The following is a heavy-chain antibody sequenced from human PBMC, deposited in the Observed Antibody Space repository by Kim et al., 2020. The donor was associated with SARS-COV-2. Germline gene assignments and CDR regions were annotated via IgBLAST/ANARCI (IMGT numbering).Heavy chain of an antibody. D-gene: IGHD1-26*01. J-gene: IGHJ5*02. V-gene: IGHV1-46*01. Sequence: ASVKVSCEASGYTFTNDHMHWVRQAPGQGLEWLGMINPSGGNTNYAQQFQGRVIMTTDTSTSTVYMDLGTLRSEDTAVYYCARSGSYYVPADLWGQGTLVTVSS. CDR2: INPSGGNT. CDR1: GYTFTNDH. CDR3: ARSGSYYVPADL.